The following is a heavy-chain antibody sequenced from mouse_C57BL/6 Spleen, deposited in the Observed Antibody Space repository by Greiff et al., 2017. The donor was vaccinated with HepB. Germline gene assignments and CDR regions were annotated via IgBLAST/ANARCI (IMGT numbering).Heavy chain of an antibody. J-gene: IGHJ3*01. CDR2: ISDGGSYT. CDR3: ARGGSNTWFAY. V-gene: IGHV5-4*01. Sequence: EVQLVESGGGLVKPGGSLKLSCAASGFTFSSYAMSWVRQTPEKRLEWVATISDGGSYTYYPANVKGRFTISRDNAKNNLYLQMSHLKSEDTAMYYCARGGSNTWFAYWGQGTLVTVSA. CDR1: GFTFSSYA. D-gene: IGHD2-5*01.